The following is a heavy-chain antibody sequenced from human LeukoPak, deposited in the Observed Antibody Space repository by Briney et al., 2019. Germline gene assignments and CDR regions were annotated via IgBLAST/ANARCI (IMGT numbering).Heavy chain of an antibody. D-gene: IGHD3-9*01. CDR1: GFTFSSYS. CDR3: ASARRYFDWLLEYHFDY. CDR2: ISSSSSYI. V-gene: IGHV3-21*01. J-gene: IGHJ4*02. Sequence: GGSLRLSCAASGFTFSSYSMNWVRQAPGKGLEWVSSISSSSSYIYYADSVKGRFTISRDNAKNSLYLQMNSLRAEDTAVYYCASARRYFDWLLEYHFDYWGQGTLVTVSS.